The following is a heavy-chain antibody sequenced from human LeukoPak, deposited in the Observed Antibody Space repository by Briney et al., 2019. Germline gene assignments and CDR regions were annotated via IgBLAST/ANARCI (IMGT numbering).Heavy chain of an antibody. D-gene: IGHD6-13*01. CDR2: TIPIFGTT. Sequence: SVKVSCKASRGTFSNYGVTWLRQPPGQGLEWMGGTIPIFGTTNYAQKFQGSVTITADESTSTAYMELSSLRSEDTAVYYCAASYGAAAGYLYYYYYYMDVWGKGTTVTISS. CDR3: AASYGAAAGYLYYYYYYMDV. J-gene: IGHJ6*03. CDR1: RGTFSNYG. V-gene: IGHV1-69*13.